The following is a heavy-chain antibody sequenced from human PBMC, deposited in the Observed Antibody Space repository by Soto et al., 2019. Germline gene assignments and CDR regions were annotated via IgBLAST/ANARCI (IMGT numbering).Heavy chain of an antibody. CDR1: GGSFSGYY. J-gene: IGHJ5*02. V-gene: IGHV4-34*01. CDR3: ARGSWYDYGDYYWFGP. Sequence: SETLSLTCAVYGGSFSGYYWSWIRQPPGKGLEWIGEINHSGSTNYNPSLKSRVTISVDTSKNQFSLKLSSVTAADTAVYYCARGSWYDYGDYYWFGPWGQGTLVTVSS. CDR2: INHSGST. D-gene: IGHD4-17*01.